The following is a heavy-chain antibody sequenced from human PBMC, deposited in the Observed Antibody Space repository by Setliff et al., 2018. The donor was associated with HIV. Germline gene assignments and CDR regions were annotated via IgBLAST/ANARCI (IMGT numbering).Heavy chain of an antibody. CDR1: GFTFSDYY. D-gene: IGHD3-22*01. CDR3: ARGHYFKDV. J-gene: IGHJ6*02. V-gene: IGHV3-11*04. CDR2: ISGSGSAM. Sequence: PGGSLRLSCAASGFTFSDYYMSWIRQAPGKGLEWVSYISGSGSAMYYADSVEGRFTISRDNAKNSLYLQMNSLRAEDTAVYHCARGHYFKDVWGQGTTVTVSS.